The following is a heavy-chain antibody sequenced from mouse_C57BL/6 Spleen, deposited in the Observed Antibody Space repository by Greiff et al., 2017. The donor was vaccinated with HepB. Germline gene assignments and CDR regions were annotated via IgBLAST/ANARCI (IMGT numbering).Heavy chain of an antibody. CDR1: GFTFSSYG. D-gene: IGHD6-1*01. CDR3: ARQASDRERAYFDY. V-gene: IGHV5-6*01. J-gene: IGHJ2*01. CDR2: ISSGGSYT. Sequence: EVKLMESGGDLVKPGGSLKLSCAASGFTFSSYGMSWVRQTPDKRLEWVATISSGGSYTYYPDSVKGRVTISRDNAKNTLYLQMSSLKSEDTAMYYCARQASDRERAYFDYWGQGTTLTVSS.